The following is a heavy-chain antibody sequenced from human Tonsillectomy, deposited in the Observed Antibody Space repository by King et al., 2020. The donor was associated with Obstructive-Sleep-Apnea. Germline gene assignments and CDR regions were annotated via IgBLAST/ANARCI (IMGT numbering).Heavy chain of an antibody. CDR3: ASGNSTSPGY. D-gene: IGHD2/OR15-2a*01. CDR1: GGSISSTNW. V-gene: IGHV4-4*02. CDR2: IYSSGST. Sequence: LQLQESGPGLVKPSGTLSLTCAVSGGSISSTNWGSWVRQPPGKGLEWIGEIYSSGSTNYNPSLKNRVTISIDKSENQFSLKLTSMTAADTAVYYCASGNSTSPGYWGQGTLVTVSS. J-gene: IGHJ4*02.